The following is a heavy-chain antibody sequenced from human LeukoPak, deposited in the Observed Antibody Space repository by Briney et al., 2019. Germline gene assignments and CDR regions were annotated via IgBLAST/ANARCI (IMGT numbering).Heavy chain of an antibody. D-gene: IGHD6-13*01. J-gene: IGHJ4*02. Sequence: PSETLSLTRTVSGGSIRSYYWSWIRQPPGKGLEGIGYIYYSGSTHYNPSLKSRVTISVDTSKNQFSLTLSSVTAEDTAVYYCASSAAGTRPGAGGFDYWGQGTLVTVSS. CDR3: ASSAAGTRPGAGGFDY. CDR1: GGSIRSYY. CDR2: IYYSGST. V-gene: IGHV4-59*08.